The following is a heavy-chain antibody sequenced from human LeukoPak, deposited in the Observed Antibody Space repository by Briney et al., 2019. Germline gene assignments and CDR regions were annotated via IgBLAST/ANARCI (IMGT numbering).Heavy chain of an antibody. J-gene: IGHJ4*02. D-gene: IGHD6-19*01. V-gene: IGHV1-2*02. Sequence: GASVKVSCKASGYTFTGYYMHWVRQAPGQGLEWMGWINPNSGGTNYAQKFQGRVTMTRDTSISTAYMELSRLRSDDTAVYYCARSRSGGYDSSGWDEGSAFDIWGQGTLVTVSS. CDR2: INPNSGGT. CDR1: GYTFTGYY. CDR3: ARSRSGGYDSSGWDEGSAFDI.